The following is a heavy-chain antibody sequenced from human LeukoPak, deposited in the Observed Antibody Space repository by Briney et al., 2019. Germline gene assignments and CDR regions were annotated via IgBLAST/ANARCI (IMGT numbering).Heavy chain of an antibody. V-gene: IGHV3-48*03. CDR1: GFTFSIYE. Sequence: XGGSLRLSCAASGFTFSIYEMNWVRQAPGKGLEWVSYISSIGTTIYYADSVKGRFTISRDNAKNSLYLQMNSLRAEDTAVYYCARGERGDYWGQGTLVTVSS. CDR2: ISSIGTTI. J-gene: IGHJ4*02. D-gene: IGHD1-26*01. CDR3: ARGERGDY.